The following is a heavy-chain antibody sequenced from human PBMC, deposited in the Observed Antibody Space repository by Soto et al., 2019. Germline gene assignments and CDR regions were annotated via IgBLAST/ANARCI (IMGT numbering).Heavy chain of an antibody. CDR2: IIPMLGTA. CDR1: GGTFSSYA. J-gene: IGHJ3*02. V-gene: IGHV1-69*13. D-gene: IGHD3-3*01. Sequence: VEVSCKVSGGTFSSYAINWVRQAPGQGLEWVGGIIPMLGTANYAQMFQGRVTITADESTSTAYVELSSVRSEDTAPSYLASCPNRYDDFWSGGNSFDIWDQGTMVAFSS. CDR3: ASCPNRYDDFWSGGNSFDI.